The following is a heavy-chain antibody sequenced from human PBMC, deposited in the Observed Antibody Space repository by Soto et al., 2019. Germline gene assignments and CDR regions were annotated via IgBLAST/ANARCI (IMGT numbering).Heavy chain of an antibody. CDR2: IYYSGST. D-gene: IGHD2-21*01. CDR1: GGSISSVGYY. CDR3: ARYPRGGEITDDAFDX. V-gene: IGHV4-31*03. Sequence: PSETLSLTCTVSGGSISSVGYYWSWIRQHPGKGLEWIGYIYYSGSTYYNPSLKSRVTISVDTSKNQFSLKLSSVTAADTAVYYCARYPRGGEITDDAFDXWGQGTMVTVS. J-gene: IGHJ3*02.